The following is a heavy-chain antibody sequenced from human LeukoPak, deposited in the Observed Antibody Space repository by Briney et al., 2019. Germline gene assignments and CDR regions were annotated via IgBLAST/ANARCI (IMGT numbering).Heavy chain of an antibody. V-gene: IGHV3-30*18. D-gene: IGHD3-3*01. Sequence: HPGGSLRLSCAASGFTVSSSDMSWVRQAPGKGLEWVAVISYDGSNKYYADSVKGRFTISRDNSKNTLYLQMNSLRAEDTAVYYCAKGWYYADYWGQGTLVTVSS. CDR3: AKGWYYADY. CDR2: ISYDGSNK. CDR1: GFTVSSSD. J-gene: IGHJ4*02.